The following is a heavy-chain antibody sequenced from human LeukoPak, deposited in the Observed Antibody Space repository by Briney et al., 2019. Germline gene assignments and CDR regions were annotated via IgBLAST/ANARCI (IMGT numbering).Heavy chain of an antibody. J-gene: IGHJ4*02. CDR3: AKDDSNNYYEL. Sequence: GGSLRLSCAASGFIFGNSWMTWVRQAPGKGLEWVASLSHDGRNRQYAESIKGRLTISRDNVKNSLYLEIERLRADDTAMYYCAKDDSNNYYELWGQGTLVTVSA. D-gene: IGHD2-15*01. CDR2: LSHDGRNR. V-gene: IGHV3-7*01. CDR1: GFIFGNSW.